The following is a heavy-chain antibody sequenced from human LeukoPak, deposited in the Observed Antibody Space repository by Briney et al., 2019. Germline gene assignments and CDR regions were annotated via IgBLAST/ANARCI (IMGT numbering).Heavy chain of an antibody. D-gene: IGHD5-18*01. J-gene: IGHJ3*02. V-gene: IGHV3-23*01. Sequence: GGSLRLSCAASGFTFSSYAMRWVRQAPGKGLEWVSAISGSDRTTYYADSVKGRFTISRDNSKNTVYLQMNSLRAEDTAVYYCAKADTAMGNAFDIRGQGTMVTVSS. CDR2: ISGSDRTT. CDR1: GFTFSSYA. CDR3: AKADTAMGNAFDI.